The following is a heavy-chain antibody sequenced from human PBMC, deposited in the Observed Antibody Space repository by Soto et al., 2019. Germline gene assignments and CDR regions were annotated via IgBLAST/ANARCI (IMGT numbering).Heavy chain of an antibody. V-gene: IGHV4-34*01. CDR2: INHSGST. Sequence: SETLSLTCAVYGGSFSGYYWSWIRQPPGKGLEWIGEINHSGSTNYNPSLKSRVTTSVDTSKNQFSLKLSSVTAADTAVYYCARVSSDGSGYEITDYWGQGTLVTVSS. CDR3: ARVSSDGSGYEITDY. CDR1: GGSFSGYY. J-gene: IGHJ4*02. D-gene: IGHD5-12*01.